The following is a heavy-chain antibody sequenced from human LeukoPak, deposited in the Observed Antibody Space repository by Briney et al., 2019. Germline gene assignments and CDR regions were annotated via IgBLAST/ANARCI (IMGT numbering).Heavy chain of an antibody. D-gene: IGHD6-13*01. Sequence: SGTLSLTCAVSGGSVSRSNWWNWVRQPPGKGLEWIGEINHSGSTNYNPSLKSRVTISVDTSKNQFSLKLSSVTAADTAVYYCARGQRRSERSPGSYSSSWYAVDYWGQGTLVTVSS. CDR1: GGSVSRSNW. CDR2: INHSGST. J-gene: IGHJ4*02. V-gene: IGHV4-4*02. CDR3: ARGQRRSERSPGSYSSSWYAVDY.